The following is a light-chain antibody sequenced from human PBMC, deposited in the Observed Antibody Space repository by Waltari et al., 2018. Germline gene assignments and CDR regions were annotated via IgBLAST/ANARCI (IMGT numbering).Light chain of an antibody. CDR2: GVS. CDR3: SSFTRAKTWV. CDR1: SSDIGGFNY. Sequence: QSALTPPASVSGSPRQSITISCTGTSSDIGGFNYVSWYQQPSGKAPRLIIFGVSDRPSGVSTRFSGSKSGNTASLTISGLQAEDEADYYCSSFTRAKTWVFGGGTKVTVL. V-gene: IGLV2-14*03. J-gene: IGLJ3*02.